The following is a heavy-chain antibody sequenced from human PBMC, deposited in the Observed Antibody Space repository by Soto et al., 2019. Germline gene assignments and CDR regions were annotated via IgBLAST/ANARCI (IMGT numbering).Heavy chain of an antibody. Sequence: QVLLVQSGAEMREPGASVKVSCKASGHTNTGYGISWVRQAPGQGLEWMGWISAFNLATNYAQRFQARVTVTIDTFPRTSQMELTSLRSDDTAVYYCARHWLGYDDTGHAFASSGQGTLVTVSS. D-gene: IGHD6-19*01. CDR1: GHTNTGYG. CDR2: ISAFNLAT. J-gene: IGHJ4*02. V-gene: IGHV1-18*01. CDR3: ARHWLGYDDTGHAFAS.